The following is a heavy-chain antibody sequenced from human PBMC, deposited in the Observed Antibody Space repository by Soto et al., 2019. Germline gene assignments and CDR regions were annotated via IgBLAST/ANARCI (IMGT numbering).Heavy chain of an antibody. J-gene: IGHJ4*02. CDR2: MNPNSGNT. V-gene: IGHV1-8*01. CDR3: ARGHSSSWYVCDY. D-gene: IGHD6-13*01. CDR1: GYTFTSYD. Sequence: QVQLVQSGAEVKKPGASVKVSCKASGYTFTSYDINWVRQATGQGLEWMGWMNPNSGNTVYAQKFQGRVTMTRNTSISTAYMELSILRSEDPAVYYCARGHSSSWYVCDYWGQGTLVTVSS.